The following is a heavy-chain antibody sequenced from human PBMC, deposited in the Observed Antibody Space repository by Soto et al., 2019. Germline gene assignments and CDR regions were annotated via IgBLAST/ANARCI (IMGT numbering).Heavy chain of an antibody. V-gene: IGHV3-21*01. Sequence: GGSLRLSCAASGFTFSSYSMNWVRQAPGKGLEWVSSISSSSSYIYYADSVKGRFTISRDNAKNSLYLQMKGLRAEDTAVYYCARVGEFTGTSPSDYDFWSGYYKYYYYYMDVWGKGTTVTVSS. D-gene: IGHD3-3*01. CDR3: ARVGEFTGTSPSDYDFWSGYYKYYYYYMDV. CDR1: GFTFSSYS. J-gene: IGHJ6*03. CDR2: ISSSSSYI.